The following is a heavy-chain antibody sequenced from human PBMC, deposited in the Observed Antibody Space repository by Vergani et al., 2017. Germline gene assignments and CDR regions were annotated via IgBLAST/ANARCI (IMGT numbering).Heavy chain of an antibody. D-gene: IGHD6-19*01. V-gene: IGHV3-23*04. J-gene: IGHJ3*02. CDR3: AKVGRSEVAGTFGAFDI. Sequence: EVQLVESGGGLVQPGGSLRLSCAASGFTFSSYWMSWVRQAPGKGLEWVSSVSGSSATPYYADSVKGRFIISRDNSKNTLFLHMNSLRPEDTAVYYCAKVGRSEVAGTFGAFDIWGQGTMVTVSS. CDR2: VSGSSATP. CDR1: GFTFSSYW.